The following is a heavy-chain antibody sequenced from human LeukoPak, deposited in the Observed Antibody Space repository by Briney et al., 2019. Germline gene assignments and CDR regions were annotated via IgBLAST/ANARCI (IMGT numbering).Heavy chain of an antibody. CDR3: ARDVCSSTSCHWTGDRWFDP. J-gene: IGHJ5*02. V-gene: IGHV4-31*03. Sequence: SQTLSLTCTVSGGSISSGGYYWSWIRQHPGKGLEWIGYIYYSGSTCYNPSLKSRVTISVDTSKNQFSLKLSSVTAADTAVYYCARDVCSSTSCHWTGDRWFDPWGQGTLVTDSS. CDR2: IYYSGST. CDR1: GGSISSGGYY. D-gene: IGHD2-2*01.